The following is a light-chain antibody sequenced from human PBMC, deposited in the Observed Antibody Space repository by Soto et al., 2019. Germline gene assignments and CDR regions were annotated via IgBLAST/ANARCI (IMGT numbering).Light chain of an antibody. CDR2: NVN. CDR3: SSYTSSSTPVV. Sequence: QSALTQPASVSGSPGQSITISCTGTSSDVGVYNFVSWYQQHPGKAPKLMIYNVNNRPSGVSNRFSGSKSGNTASLTISGLQAEDEADYYCSSYTSSSTPVVFGGGTKLTVL. CDR1: SSDVGVYNF. V-gene: IGLV2-14*03. J-gene: IGLJ2*01.